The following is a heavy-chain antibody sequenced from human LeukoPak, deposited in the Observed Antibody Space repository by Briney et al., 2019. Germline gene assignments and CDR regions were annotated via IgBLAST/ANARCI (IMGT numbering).Heavy chain of an antibody. D-gene: IGHD5-12*01. CDR1: GFTFSSKY. CDR3: ASGGGYGPYFDY. CDR2: IYNGGIT. Sequence: GGSLRLSCAASGFTFSSKYMICVRRAPGRGLEGVSFIYNGGITYYADTVKGRFTISRDNSKNTLYIQMNSLRAEDTAVYYCASGGGYGPYFDYWGEGTLVVVAS. J-gene: IGHJ4*02. V-gene: IGHV3-66*01.